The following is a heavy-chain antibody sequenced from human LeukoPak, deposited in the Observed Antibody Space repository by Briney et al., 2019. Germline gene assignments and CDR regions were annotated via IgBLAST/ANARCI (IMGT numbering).Heavy chain of an antibody. CDR1: GFTFSNYA. J-gene: IGHJ4*02. V-gene: IGHV3-23*01. Sequence: GGSLRLSCAASGFTFSNYAMSWVRQAPGKGLEWVSGISGSGGSTYYADSVKGRFTISRDNSKNTLSLQMNSLRVEDTAVYYYPKDGYSYGYSPPYYFDYWGQGTLVTVSS. CDR2: ISGSGGST. D-gene: IGHD5-18*01. CDR3: PKDGYSYGYSPPYYFDY.